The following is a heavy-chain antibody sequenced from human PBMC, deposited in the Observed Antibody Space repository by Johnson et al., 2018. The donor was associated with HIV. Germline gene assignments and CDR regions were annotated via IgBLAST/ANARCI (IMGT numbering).Heavy chain of an antibody. V-gene: IGHV3-20*04. CDR3: AKVGRMTTVVTPGDAFDI. D-gene: IGHD4-23*01. J-gene: IGHJ3*02. CDR2: INWNGGST. Sequence: VQLVESGGGLVQPGGSLRLSCAASGFTFDDYGMSWVRQAPGKGLEWVSGINWNGGSTGYADSVKGRFTISRDNAKNSLYLQMNSLRAEDTAVYYCAKVGRMTTVVTPGDAFDIWGQGTKVTVSS. CDR1: GFTFDDYG.